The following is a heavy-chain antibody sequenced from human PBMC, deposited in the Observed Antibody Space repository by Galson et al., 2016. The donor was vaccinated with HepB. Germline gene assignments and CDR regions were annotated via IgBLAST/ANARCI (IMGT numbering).Heavy chain of an antibody. CDR3: ARGVGLTGPPFFDS. CDR2: IYTGDNT. Sequence: SLRLSCAASGFSVNNYYMNWVRQAPGKGLEWISVIYTGDNTNYADSVKGRFVVSRDRSTNTLYLRLNTLRPEDTAIYFCARGVGLTGPPFFDSWGQGALVTVSS. V-gene: IGHV3-53*01. D-gene: IGHD1-20*01. J-gene: IGHJ4*02. CDR1: GFSVNNYY.